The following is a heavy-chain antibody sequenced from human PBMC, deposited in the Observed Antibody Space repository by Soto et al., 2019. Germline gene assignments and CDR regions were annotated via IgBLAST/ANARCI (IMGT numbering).Heavy chain of an antibody. J-gene: IGHJ6*02. V-gene: IGHV3-30*18. CDR3: AKDGNYYGSGSYYYYYYGMDV. Sequence: GGSLRLSCAASGFTFSSYGMHWVRQAPGKGLEWVAVISYDGSNKYYADSVKGRFTISRDNSKNTLYLQMNSLRAEDTAVYYCAKDGNYYGSGSYYYYYYGMDVWGQGTTVTVSS. CDR1: GFTFSSYG. CDR2: ISYDGSNK. D-gene: IGHD3-10*01.